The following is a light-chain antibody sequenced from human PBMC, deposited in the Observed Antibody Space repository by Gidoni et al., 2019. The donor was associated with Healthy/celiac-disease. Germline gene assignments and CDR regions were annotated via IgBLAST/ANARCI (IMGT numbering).Light chain of an antibody. Sequence: DSQMTQSPYSLSASVGDRVTITCRASQSISSYLNWYQLKPGKAPKLLIYAASSLQSGVPSRFSGSGSGTDFTLTISSLQPEEFATYYCQQSYSTHWTFGQGTKVEIK. V-gene: IGKV1-39*01. CDR2: AAS. CDR1: QSISSY. CDR3: QQSYSTHWT. J-gene: IGKJ1*01.